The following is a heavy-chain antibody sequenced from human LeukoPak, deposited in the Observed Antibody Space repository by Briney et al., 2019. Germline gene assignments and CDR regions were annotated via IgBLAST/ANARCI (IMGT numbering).Heavy chain of an antibody. V-gene: IGHV4-59*01. J-gene: IGHJ4*02. CDR3: TREGVRGVIDY. D-gene: IGHD3-10*01. Sequence: KPSGSPSLTCTVSGGSLSGNLWGWVRAPPGEGLGWIAYIYDSGSTIYNPSLNSRVIISIDTSKNQFSLRLTSVTAADTAVYYCTREGVRGVIDYWGQGTMVTVSS. CDR2: IYDSGST. CDR1: GGSLSGNL.